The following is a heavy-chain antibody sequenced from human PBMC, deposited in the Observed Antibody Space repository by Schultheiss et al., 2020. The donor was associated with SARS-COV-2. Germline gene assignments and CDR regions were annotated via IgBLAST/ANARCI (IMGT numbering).Heavy chain of an antibody. Sequence: SQTLSLTCAVYGGSFSGYYWSWIRQPPGKGLEWIGEIHHSGNTNYNVSLESRVTISIDKSKDQFSLKLSSVTAADTAVYYCARGDYGDYVLGDYGMDVWGQGTTVTVSS. CDR3: ARGDYGDYVLGDYGMDV. CDR2: IHHSGNT. D-gene: IGHD4-17*01. J-gene: IGHJ6*02. CDR1: GGSFSGYY. V-gene: IGHV4-34*01.